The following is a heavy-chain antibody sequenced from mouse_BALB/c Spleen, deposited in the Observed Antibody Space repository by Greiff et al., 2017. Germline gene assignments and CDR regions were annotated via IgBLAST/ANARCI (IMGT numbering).Heavy chain of an antibody. V-gene: IGHV14-3*02. CDR2: IDPANGNT. CDR1: GFNIKDTY. CDR3: ARTPYYVYGYFDV. J-gene: IGHJ1*01. Sequence: EVQLQQSGAELVKPGASVKLSCTASGFNIKDTYMHWVKQRPEQGLEWIGRIDPANGNTKYDPKFQGKATITADTSSNTAYLQLSSLTSEDTAVYYCARTPYYVYGYFDVWGAGTTVTVSS. D-gene: IGHD1-1*01.